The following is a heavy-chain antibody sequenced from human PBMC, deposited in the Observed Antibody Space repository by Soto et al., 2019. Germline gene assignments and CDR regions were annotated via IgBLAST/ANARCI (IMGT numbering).Heavy chain of an antibody. CDR1: GGSISSYY. CDR2: IYYSGST. J-gene: IGHJ3*02. CDR3: ARQYTGRPYAFDI. Sequence: SETLSLTCTVSGGSISSYYWSWIRQPPGKGLEWIGYIYYSGSTNHNPSLKSRVTISVDTSKNQFSLKLSSVTAADTAVYYCARQYTGRPYAFDIWGQGTMVTVSS. V-gene: IGHV4-59*01. D-gene: IGHD5-18*01.